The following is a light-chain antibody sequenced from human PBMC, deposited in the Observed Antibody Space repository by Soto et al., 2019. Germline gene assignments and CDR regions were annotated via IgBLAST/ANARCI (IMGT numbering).Light chain of an antibody. J-gene: IGKJ2*02. V-gene: IGKV1-5*03. Sequence: DIQMTQSPSTLSASVGDRVTITCRASQSISSWLAWYQQKQGKAPKLLIYKASSLESGVPSRFSGSGSGTEFTLTISSLQPDDFATYYCQQYNSYSPWTFGQGTKLEIK. CDR2: KAS. CDR1: QSISSW. CDR3: QQYNSYSPWT.